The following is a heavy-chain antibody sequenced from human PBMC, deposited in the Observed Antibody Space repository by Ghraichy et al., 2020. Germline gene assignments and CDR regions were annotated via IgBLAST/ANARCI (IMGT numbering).Heavy chain of an antibody. CDR2: INHSGST. D-gene: IGHD6-19*01. J-gene: IGHJ4*02. CDR3: ARGHGWSPPLGY. Sequence: SETLSLTCAVYGGSFSGYYWSWIRQPPGKGLEWIGEINHSGSTNYNPSLKSRVTISVDTSKNQFSLKLSSVTAADTAVYYCARGHGWSPPLGYWGQGTLVTVSS. V-gene: IGHV4-34*01. CDR1: GGSFSGYY.